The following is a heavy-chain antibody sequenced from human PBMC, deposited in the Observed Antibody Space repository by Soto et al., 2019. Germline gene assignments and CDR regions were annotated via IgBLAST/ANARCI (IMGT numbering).Heavy chain of an antibody. D-gene: IGHD2-2*01. CDR3: ARHDCISSSCYYSYDYGMDV. Sequence: QVQLVQSGAEVKKPGSSVKVSCKASGGTFSSYAISWVRQAPGQGLEWMGGIIPIFGTANYAQKFQGRVTSTADKSTSTAYMELSSLRSEDTAVYYCARHDCISSSCYYSYDYGMDVWGQGTTVTVSS. V-gene: IGHV1-69*14. CDR1: GGTFSSYA. J-gene: IGHJ6*02. CDR2: IIPIFGTA.